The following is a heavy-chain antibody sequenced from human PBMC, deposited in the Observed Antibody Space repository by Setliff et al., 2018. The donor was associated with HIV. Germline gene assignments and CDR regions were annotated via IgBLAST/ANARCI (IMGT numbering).Heavy chain of an antibody. Sequence: SVKVSCKASGFTFNHYALSWVRQAPGRGLEWMGQIISVLEITDYAQKFQGRVTITADESTSTFYLELSGLRPDDTAVYYCAGPRGDEAFDIWGQGTKVTVSS. D-gene: IGHD3-10*01. J-gene: IGHJ3*02. CDR2: IISVLEIT. CDR1: GFTFNHYA. CDR3: AGPRGDEAFDI. V-gene: IGHV1-69*10.